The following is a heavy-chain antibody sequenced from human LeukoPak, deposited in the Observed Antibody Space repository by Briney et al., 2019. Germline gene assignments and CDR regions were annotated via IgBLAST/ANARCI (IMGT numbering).Heavy chain of an antibody. J-gene: IGHJ6*03. V-gene: IGHV4-39*07. D-gene: IGHD2-2*01. CDR1: GGSISSLIYY. CDR3: AREGRYCSSTSCYYYFYMDV. Sequence: SETLSLTCTVSGGSISSLIYYWGWIRQPPGKGLEWIGSIHYSGSTYYSPSLKSRVTMSVDTSKNQFSLKLSSVTAADTAVYYCAREGRYCSSTSCYYYFYMDVWGKGTTVTVSS. CDR2: IHYSGST.